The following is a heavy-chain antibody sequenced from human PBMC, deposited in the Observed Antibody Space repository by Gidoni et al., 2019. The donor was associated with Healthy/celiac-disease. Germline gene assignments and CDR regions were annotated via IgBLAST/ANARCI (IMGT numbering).Heavy chain of an antibody. CDR3: AREAESSYDSSGYYYVGIVGAFDI. V-gene: IGHV4-59*12. Sequence: QVQLQESGPGLVKPSETLSLTCTVSGGSISSYYWRWIRQPPGKGLEWIGYIYYSGSTNYNPSLKSRVTISVDTSKNQFSLKLSSVTAADTAVYYCAREAESSYDSSGYYYVGIVGAFDIWGQGTMVTVSS. D-gene: IGHD3-22*01. CDR1: GGSISSYY. CDR2: IYYSGST. J-gene: IGHJ3*02.